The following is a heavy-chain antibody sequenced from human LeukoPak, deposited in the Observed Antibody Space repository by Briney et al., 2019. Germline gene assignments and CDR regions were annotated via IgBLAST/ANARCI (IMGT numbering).Heavy chain of an antibody. CDR3: ATSYDSSGCD. D-gene: IGHD3-22*01. Sequence: PGGSLRLSCAASGFTFSSFWMAWVRQAPGKGLEWVANIKQDGSLQYYGDSVKGRFTISRDNAKNSLYLQMNSLRVEDTALYYCATSYDSSGCDWGQGTLVTVSS. J-gene: IGHJ4*02. V-gene: IGHV3-7*01. CDR2: IKQDGSLQ. CDR1: GFTFSSFW.